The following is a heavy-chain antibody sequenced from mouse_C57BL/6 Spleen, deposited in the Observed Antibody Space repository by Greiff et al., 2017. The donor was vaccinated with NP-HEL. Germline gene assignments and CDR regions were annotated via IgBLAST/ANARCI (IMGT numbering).Heavy chain of an antibody. Sequence: QVQLQQPGAELVRPGTSVKLSCKASGYTFTSYWMHWVKQRPGQGLEWIGVIDPSDSYTTSSPTVKGKATLTVATSSSTAYMQRSSLTSEDSAGYYCARRLDWDFEGWGTGTTVTVSS. CDR1: GYTFTSYW. CDR2: IDPSDSYT. V-gene: IGHV1-59*01. D-gene: IGHD2-2*01. CDR3: ARRLDWDFEG. J-gene: IGHJ1*03.